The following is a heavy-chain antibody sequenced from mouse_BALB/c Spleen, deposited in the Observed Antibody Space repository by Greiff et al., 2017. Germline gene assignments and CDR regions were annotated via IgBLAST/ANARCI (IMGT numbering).Heavy chain of an antibody. J-gene: IGHJ4*01. V-gene: IGHV5-6*01. CDR1: GFTFSSYG. Sequence: EVQLQQSGGDLVKPGGSLKLSCAASGFTFSSYGMSWVRQTPDKRLEWVATISSGGSYTYYPDSVKGRFTISRDNAKNTLYLQMSSLKSEDTAMYYCARHGGNAMDYWGHGTAGTVYS. CDR2: ISSGGSYT. CDR3: ARHGGNAMDY.